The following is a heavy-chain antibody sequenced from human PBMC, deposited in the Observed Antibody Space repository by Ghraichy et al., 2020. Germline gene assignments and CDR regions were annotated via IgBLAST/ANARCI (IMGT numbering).Heavy chain of an antibody. CDR2: ILDNGSNN. CDR3: ARDLSGSWSFDY. V-gene: IGHV3-30*04. D-gene: IGHD6-13*01. J-gene: IGHJ4*02. Sequence: SCAASGFTFSNYNMYWVRQAPGKGLEWVATILDNGSNNYYAESVKGRFTISRDNSQNTLYLQINSLRAEDTAVYYCARDLSGSWSFDYWGQGALVTVSS. CDR1: GFTFSNYN.